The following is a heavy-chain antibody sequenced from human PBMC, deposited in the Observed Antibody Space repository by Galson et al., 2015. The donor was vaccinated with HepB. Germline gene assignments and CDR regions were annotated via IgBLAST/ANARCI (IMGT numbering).Heavy chain of an antibody. CDR2: INGGNGNT. Sequence: SVKVSCKASGYTFSTYAMHWVRQAPGQRLGWMGWINGGNGNTKYSQKFQGRVTMTRDTSTSTVYMELSSLRSEDTAVYYCARDQRGYSSNDYWGQGTLVTVSS. CDR1: GYTFSTYA. D-gene: IGHD6-13*01. J-gene: IGHJ4*02. CDR3: ARDQRGYSSNDY. V-gene: IGHV1-3*01.